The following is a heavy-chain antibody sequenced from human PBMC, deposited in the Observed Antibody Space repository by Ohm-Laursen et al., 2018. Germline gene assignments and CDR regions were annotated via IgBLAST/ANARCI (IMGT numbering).Heavy chain of an antibody. D-gene: IGHD3-3*01. CDR3: ARASYYDFWSASGYYYGMDV. Sequence: SLRLSCAASGFTVSNNYMSWVRQAPGKGLEWVSVIYSGGGTNYADSVKGRFTISRDNAKNSLYLQMNSLRAEDTAVYYCARASYYDFWSASGYYYGMDVWGQGTTVTVSS. J-gene: IGHJ6*02. CDR2: IYSGGGT. V-gene: IGHV3-53*01. CDR1: GFTVSNNY.